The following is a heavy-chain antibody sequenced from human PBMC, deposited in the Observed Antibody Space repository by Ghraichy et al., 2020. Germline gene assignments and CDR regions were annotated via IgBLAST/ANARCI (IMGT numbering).Heavy chain of an antibody. D-gene: IGHD6-25*01. Sequence: GESLNISCAASGFRFRDYYMSWIRQAPGKGLEWVSLISRKGRDTNYGDSVRGLFTISRDDARSSLYLQLSSLRPEDTAVYYCVREGQELGKSGFDLWGQGILVTVSS. CDR1: GFRFRDYY. CDR2: ISRKGRDT. V-gene: IGHV3-11*06. J-gene: IGHJ5*02. CDR3: VREGQELGKSGFDL.